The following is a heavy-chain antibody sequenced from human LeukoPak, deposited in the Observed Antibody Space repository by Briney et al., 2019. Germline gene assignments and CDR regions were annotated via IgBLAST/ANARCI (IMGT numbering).Heavy chain of an antibody. D-gene: IGHD3-10*01. CDR2: ISDTGST. J-gene: IGHJ4*02. CDR3: ARHTIRGVVFDY. V-gene: IGHV4-59*08. CDR1: GGSITTDY. Sequence: SETLSLTCTVSGGSITTDYWSWIRQPPGKGLEWIGYISDTGSTIYNTSLESRVSISVDTSKNQFSLKLSSVTAADTAVYYCARHTIRGVVFDYWGRGTRVTVSS.